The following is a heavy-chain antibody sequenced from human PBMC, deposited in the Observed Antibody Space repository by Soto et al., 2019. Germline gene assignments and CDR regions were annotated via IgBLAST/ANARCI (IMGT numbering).Heavy chain of an antibody. CDR3: AARSCPTSTCFHPGPY. J-gene: IGHJ4*02. Sequence: QVQLVQSAAEMKKPGSSVKVSCKASGGTFNSYTFSWVRQAPGQGLEWMGRIIPILDMTTYSQSFQGRVTITADKFTNTVYMELSSLTSEDTALYFCAARSCPTSTCFHPGPYWGQGTLVAVSS. CDR2: IIPILDMT. CDR1: GGTFNSYT. V-gene: IGHV1-69*02. D-gene: IGHD2-2*01.